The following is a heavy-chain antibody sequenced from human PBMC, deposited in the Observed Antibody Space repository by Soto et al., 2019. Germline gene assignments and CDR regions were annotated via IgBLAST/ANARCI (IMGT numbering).Heavy chain of an antibody. J-gene: IGHJ4*02. CDR3: ARDGGNGEKNDY. CDR1: GFTFSSYW. V-gene: IGHV3-7*01. D-gene: IGHD3-16*01. CDR2: IKQDGSEN. Sequence: EVQLVESGGGLVQPGGSLRLSCAASGFTFSSYWMSWVRQAPGKGLEWVANIKQDGSENYYVDSVKGRFTISRDNAKNSRYLQRNSLRAEDTAVYYGARDGGNGEKNDYWGQGTLVTVSS.